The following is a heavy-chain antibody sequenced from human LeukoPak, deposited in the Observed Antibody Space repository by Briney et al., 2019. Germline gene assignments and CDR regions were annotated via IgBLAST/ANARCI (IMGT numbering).Heavy chain of an antibody. D-gene: IGHD5-18*01. Sequence: GGSLRLSCAASGFTFSSYSMNWVRQAPGKGLEWVSSISSSSSSYIYYADSVKGRFTISRDNAKNSLYLQMNSLRAEDTAVYYCARFTPTAMVTADYWGQGTLVTVSS. CDR3: ARFTPTAMVTADY. CDR2: ISSSSSSYI. J-gene: IGHJ4*02. V-gene: IGHV3-21*01. CDR1: GFTFSSYS.